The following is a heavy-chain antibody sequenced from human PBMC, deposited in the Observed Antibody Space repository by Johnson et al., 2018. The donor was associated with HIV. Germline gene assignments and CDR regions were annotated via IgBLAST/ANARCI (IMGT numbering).Heavy chain of an antibody. V-gene: IGHV3-7*01. CDR3: ARDRLYSSGWYGTDAFDI. D-gene: IGHD6-19*01. J-gene: IGHJ3*02. CDR2: IKQDGSEK. CDR1: GFSLSNYW. Sequence: EVQLVESGGGLVQTGGSLRLSCAASGFSLSNYWMSWVRQAPGKGLEWVANIKQDGSEKYYVDSVKGRFTVSRDNAKNTLYLQMNSLRAEDTAVYYCARDRLYSSGWYGTDAFDIWGQGTMVTVSS.